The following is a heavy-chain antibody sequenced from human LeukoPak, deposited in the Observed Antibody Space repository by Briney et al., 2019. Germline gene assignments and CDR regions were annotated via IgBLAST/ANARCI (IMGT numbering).Heavy chain of an antibody. CDR3: AKDRYCSSTSCPIDY. CDR1: GFTFDANS. Sequence: GGSLRLSCVLSGFTFDANSTHWVRPAAGEGLGWVSAINGNSDKIGYADSVKGRFTISRDSAKKSLYLQMNSLRAEDTALYFCAKDRYCSSTSCPIDYWGQGTLVTVSS. D-gene: IGHD2-2*01. CDR2: INGNSDKI. V-gene: IGHV3-9*01. J-gene: IGHJ4*02.